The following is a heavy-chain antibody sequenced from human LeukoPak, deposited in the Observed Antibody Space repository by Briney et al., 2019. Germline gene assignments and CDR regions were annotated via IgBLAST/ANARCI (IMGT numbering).Heavy chain of an antibody. D-gene: IGHD6-6*01. V-gene: IGHV4-34*01. CDR3: ASLGSSKVRQRGYAMDV. J-gene: IGHJ6*02. Sequence: SETLSLTCAVYGGSFSGYYWSWIRQPPGEGLEWIGEINHSGSTNYNPSLKSRVTISVDTSKNQFSLKLSSVTAADTAVYYCASLGSSKVRQRGYAMDVWGQGTTVTVSS. CDR1: GGSFSGYY. CDR2: INHSGST.